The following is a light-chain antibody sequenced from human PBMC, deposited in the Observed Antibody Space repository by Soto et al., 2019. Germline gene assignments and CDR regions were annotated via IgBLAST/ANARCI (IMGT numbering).Light chain of an antibody. V-gene: IGKV3-11*01. CDR2: DAS. CDR3: QQRSTWPSLT. CDR1: QSVSRY. Sequence: EIVLTQSPATLSLSPGERATLSCRASQSVSRYLAWYQQKPGQAPRLLIYDASDRATGIPARFSGSGSGTDFTLTISSLEPEDFAVYYCQQRSTWPSLTFRGGTKVEIK. J-gene: IGKJ4*01.